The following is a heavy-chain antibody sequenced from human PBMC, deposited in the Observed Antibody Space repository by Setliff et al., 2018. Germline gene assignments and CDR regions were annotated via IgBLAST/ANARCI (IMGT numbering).Heavy chain of an antibody. J-gene: IGHJ4*01. CDR3: AKSPHDFWSGRVFFSH. V-gene: IGHV3-30*18. CDR2: LSYDERVI. D-gene: IGHD3-3*01. Sequence: GGSLRLSCVASGFNFNSYVMHWVRQAPGKGLEWVAVLSYDERVIYYADSVKGRFTISRDNSKRTLYLQMNSLRVEDTAIYYCAKSPHDFWSGRVFFSHWGQGILVTVSS. CDR1: GFNFNSYV.